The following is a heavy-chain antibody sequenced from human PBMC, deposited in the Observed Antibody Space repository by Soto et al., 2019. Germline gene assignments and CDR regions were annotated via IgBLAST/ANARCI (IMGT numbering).Heavy chain of an antibody. CDR1: GFAFSMYD. Sequence: DVQLVESGGGLVQPGGSLRLSCAASGFAFSMYDMHWVRQVAGKGLEWVSAIGNAGDTLYAGSVKGRFSASRENAKNSLYLQMNSLRAGDTAVYYCARDKGLCSSASCPNKIYHFAMDVWGLGTTVIVSS. J-gene: IGHJ6*02. V-gene: IGHV3-13*01. CDR2: IGNAGDT. CDR3: ARDKGLCSSASCPNKIYHFAMDV. D-gene: IGHD2-2*01.